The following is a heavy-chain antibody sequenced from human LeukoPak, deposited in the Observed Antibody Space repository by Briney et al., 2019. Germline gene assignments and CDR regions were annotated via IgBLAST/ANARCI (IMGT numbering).Heavy chain of an antibody. CDR3: ARGNSHAIDY. J-gene: IGHJ4*02. V-gene: IGHV3-74*01. D-gene: IGHD5-18*01. CDR1: GFTFRSYW. CDR2: INGDGSST. Sequence: QPGRSLRLSCAASGFTFRSYWMHWVRQAPGKGLVWVSRINGDGSSTGYADSVKGRFTISRDNAKNTLNLQMNTLRAEDTAMYYCARGNSHAIDYWGQGTLVTVSS.